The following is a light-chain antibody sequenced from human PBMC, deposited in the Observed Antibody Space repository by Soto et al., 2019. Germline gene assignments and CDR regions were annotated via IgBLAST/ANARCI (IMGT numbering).Light chain of an antibody. CDR2: GAS. CDR1: QSVSSSY. Sequence: VLSQSPGTLSLSPGERSTVSCRSSQSVSSSYLAWYQQKPGQAPRLLIYGASSRATGIPARFSGSGSGTEFTLTISSLQSEDVAVYYCQQYNNWPPCTFGQGTKVDIK. CDR3: QQYNNWPPCT. V-gene: IGKV3-15*01. J-gene: IGKJ1*01.